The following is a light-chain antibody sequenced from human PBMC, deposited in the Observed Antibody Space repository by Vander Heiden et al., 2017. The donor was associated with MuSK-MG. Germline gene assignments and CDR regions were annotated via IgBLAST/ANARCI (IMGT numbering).Light chain of an antibody. CDR3: SSYTTTSTPFV. J-gene: IGLJ1*01. CDR2: DVT. V-gene: IGLV2-14*01. Sequence: QSALTQPALAVGSRRQPTTITLTGCSSDVGGYNYGSWYQQHPGKAPKLMIYDVTNRPSGVSNRFSGSKSGNTASLTISGLQAEDEADYYCSSYTTTSTPFVFGTGTKVTVL. CDR1: SSDVGGYNY.